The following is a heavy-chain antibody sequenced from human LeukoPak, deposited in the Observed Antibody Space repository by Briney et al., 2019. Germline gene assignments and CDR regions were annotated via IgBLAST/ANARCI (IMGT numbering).Heavy chain of an antibody. V-gene: IGHV3-23*01. D-gene: IGHD1-1*01. CDR1: GFTFTTYA. CDR3: AKLSGTYGTTSRVLDS. J-gene: IGHJ4*02. CDR2: ISGGGDTT. Sequence: GGSLRLSCAASGFTFTTYAMSWVRQAPGKGLERVSVISGGGDTTYYTESVKGRFTISRDNSKNTLYLQMNSLRAEDTAIYYCAKLSGTYGTTSRVLDSWGQGTLVAVSS.